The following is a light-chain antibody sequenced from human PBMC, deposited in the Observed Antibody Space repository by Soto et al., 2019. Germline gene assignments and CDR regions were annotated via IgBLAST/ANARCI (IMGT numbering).Light chain of an antibody. CDR3: CSYAGSYSYV. CDR2: DVS. Sequence: QSALTQPRSVSGAPGQSVTISCTGTSSDVGAYNYVSWYQQHPGKAPKLMIYDVSKPPSGVPDRFSGSKSGTTASLTISGLHSEDDADYDCCSYAGSYSYVFATGTNLTVL. CDR1: SSDVGAYNY. J-gene: IGLJ1*01. V-gene: IGLV2-11*01.